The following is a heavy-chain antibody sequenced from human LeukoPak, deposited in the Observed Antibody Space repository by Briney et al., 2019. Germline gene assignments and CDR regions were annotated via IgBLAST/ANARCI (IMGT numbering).Heavy chain of an antibody. CDR1: GFSFSFYG. CDR3: TRWGAGGLTLDY. Sequence: GGSLRLSCATSGFSFSFYGMQWVRQAPGKGLEWVAIIWNDGSQKYYGDSVKGRFTISKDNSRKTVNLQMDSLRAEDTAIYYCTRWGAGGLTLDYWGQGVLVTVSS. D-gene: IGHD3-16*01. CDR2: IWNDGSQK. J-gene: IGHJ4*02. V-gene: IGHV3-33*01.